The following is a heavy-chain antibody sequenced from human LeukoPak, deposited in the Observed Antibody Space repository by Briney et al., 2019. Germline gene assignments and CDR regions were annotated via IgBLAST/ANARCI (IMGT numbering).Heavy chain of an antibody. J-gene: IGHJ6*03. CDR1: GYTFTSYG. V-gene: IGHV1-18*01. CDR2: ISAYNGNT. D-gene: IGHD1-1*01. Sequence: ASVTVSCKASGYTFTSYGISWVRQAPGQGLEWMGWISAYNGNTNYAQKLQGRVTMTTDTSTSTAYMELRSLRSDDTAVYYCARGTHYYYYYYMDVWGKGTTVTVSS. CDR3: ARGTHYYYYYYMDV.